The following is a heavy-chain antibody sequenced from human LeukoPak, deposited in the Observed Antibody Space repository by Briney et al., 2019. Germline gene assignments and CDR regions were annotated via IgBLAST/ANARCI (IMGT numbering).Heavy chain of an antibody. CDR1: GFTFSSYA. V-gene: IGHV3-23*01. D-gene: IGHD5-18*01. CDR3: ASLRVMTWIQLWL. J-gene: IGHJ4*02. CDR2: ISGSGGST. Sequence: GGSLRLSCAASGFTFSSYAMSWVRQAPGKGLEWVSAISGSGGSTYYAGSVKGRFTISRDNSKNTLYLQMNSLRAEDTAVYYCASLRVMTWIQLWLWGQGTLVTVSS.